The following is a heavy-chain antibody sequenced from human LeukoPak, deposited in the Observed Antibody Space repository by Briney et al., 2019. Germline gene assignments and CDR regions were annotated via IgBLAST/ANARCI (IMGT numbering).Heavy chain of an antibody. Sequence: SETLSLTCTVSGYSISSGYYWGWIRQPPGKGLEWIGYIYYSGSTNYNPSLKSRVTISVDTSKNQFSLKLSSVTAADTAVYYCARKGPLTVTPFDYWGQGTLVTVSS. V-gene: IGHV4-38-2*02. CDR3: ARKGPLTVTPFDY. J-gene: IGHJ4*02. CDR1: GYSISSGYY. D-gene: IGHD4-11*01. CDR2: IYYSGST.